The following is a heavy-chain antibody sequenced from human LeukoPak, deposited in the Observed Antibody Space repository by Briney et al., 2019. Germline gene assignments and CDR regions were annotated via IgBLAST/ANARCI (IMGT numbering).Heavy chain of an antibody. CDR1: GYTFTGYY. D-gene: IGHD3-22*01. CDR3: AREGGQHYYDSSAYGY. V-gene: IGHV1-2*02. Sequence: GASVKVSCKASGYTFTGYYMHWVRQAPGQGLEWMGWINPNSGGTNYAQKFQGRVTMTRDTSISTAYMELSRLRSDDTVVYYCAREGGQHYYDSSAYGYWGQGTLVTVSS. J-gene: IGHJ4*02. CDR2: INPNSGGT.